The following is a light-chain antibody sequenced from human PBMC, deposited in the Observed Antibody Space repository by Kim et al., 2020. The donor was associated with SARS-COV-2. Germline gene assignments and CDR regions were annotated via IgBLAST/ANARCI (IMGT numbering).Light chain of an antibody. J-gene: IGKJ2*01. CDR1: QSLVYSDGNTY. Sequence: DVVMTQSPLSLPVTLGQPASISCRSSQSLVYSDGNTYLNWFQQRPGQSPRRIIYKVSNRDSGVPDRFSGSGSGTDFTLKISRVEAEDVGVYYCMQGTHWPPMYTFGQGTKLEI. CDR3: MQGTHWPPMYT. CDR2: KVS. V-gene: IGKV2-30*01.